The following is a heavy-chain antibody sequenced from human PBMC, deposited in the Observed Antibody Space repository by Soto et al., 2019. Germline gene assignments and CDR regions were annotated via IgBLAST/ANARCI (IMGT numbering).Heavy chain of an antibody. CDR2: ISSSGSTI. J-gene: IGHJ6*02. D-gene: IGHD4-4*01. Sequence: EVQLVESGGGLVQPGGSLRLSCAASGFTFSSYEMNWVRKAPGKGLEWVSYISSSGSTIYYADYVKGRFTISRDNAKNSLYLQMNSLRAEDTAGYYCARDGNYYYYYGMDVWGQGTTVTVSS. V-gene: IGHV3-48*03. CDR3: ARDGNYYYYYGMDV. CDR1: GFTFSSYE.